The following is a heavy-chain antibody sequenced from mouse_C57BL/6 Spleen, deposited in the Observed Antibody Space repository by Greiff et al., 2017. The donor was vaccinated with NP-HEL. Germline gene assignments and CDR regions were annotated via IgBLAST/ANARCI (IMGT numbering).Heavy chain of an antibody. CDR3: ARYYFYWYFDV. D-gene: IGHD1-1*02. CDR2: INPNNGGT. V-gene: IGHV1-26*01. Sequence: EVQLQQSGPELVKPGASVKISCKASGYTFTDYYMNWVKQSHGKSLEWIGDINPNNGGTSYNQKFKGKATLTVDKSSSTAYMELRSLTSEDSAVYYCARYYFYWYFDVWGTGTTVTVSS. CDR1: GYTFTDYY. J-gene: IGHJ1*03.